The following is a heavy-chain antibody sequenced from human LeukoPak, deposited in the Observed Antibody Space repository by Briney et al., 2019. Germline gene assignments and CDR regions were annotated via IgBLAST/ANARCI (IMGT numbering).Heavy chain of an antibody. J-gene: IGHJ3*02. V-gene: IGHV5-51*01. CDR2: IYPGDSDT. CDR1: GYSFTSYW. Sequence: GESLKISCKGSGYSFTSYWIGWVRQMPGEGLEWMGIIYPGDSDTRYSPSFQGQVTIYADKSISTAYLQWSSLKASDTAMYYCARQGSWLQFGNAFDIWGQGTMVTVSS. CDR3: ARQGSWLQFGNAFDI. D-gene: IGHD5-24*01.